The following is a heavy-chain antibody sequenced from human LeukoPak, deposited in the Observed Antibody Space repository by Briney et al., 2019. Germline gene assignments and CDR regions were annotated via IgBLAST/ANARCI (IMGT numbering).Heavy chain of an antibody. V-gene: IGHV6-1*01. D-gene: IGHD3-10*01. CDR3: ARGARLLWFGELLLDPYYYGMDV. J-gene: IGHJ6*02. CDR2: TYYRSKWYN. Sequence: SQTLSLTCAISGDSVSSNSAAWNWIRQSPSRGLEWLGRTYYRSKWYNDYAVSVKSRITINPDTSQNQFSLQLNSVTPEDTAVYYCARGARLLWFGELLLDPYYYGMDVWGQGTTVTVSS. CDR1: GDSVSSNSAA.